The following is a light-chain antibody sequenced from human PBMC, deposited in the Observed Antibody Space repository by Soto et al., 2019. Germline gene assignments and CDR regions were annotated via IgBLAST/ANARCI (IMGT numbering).Light chain of an antibody. J-gene: IGLJ2*01. CDR2: EVS. Sequence: QSALTQPASVSGSPGQSITISCIGTSSDVGGYNFVSWYQQHPGKAPKLMIYEVSNRPSGVSTRFSGSKSGNTASLTISGLQAEDEADYYCFSYRSTGILLFCGGTQLTFL. V-gene: IGLV2-14*01. CDR3: FSYRSTGILL. CDR1: SSDVGGYNF.